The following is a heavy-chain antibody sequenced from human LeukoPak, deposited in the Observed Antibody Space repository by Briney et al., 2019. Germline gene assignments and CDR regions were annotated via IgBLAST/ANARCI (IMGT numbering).Heavy chain of an antibody. D-gene: IGHD3-3*01. J-gene: IGHJ4*02. Sequence: KPGGSLRLSCAASGFTISSYSMTWVRQAPGKGLEWVSSITGSSTYIDYADSVKGRFTISRDNAKNSLYLQMNSLRAEDTAVYYCARDLNFWSSYSTRGFDYWGQGTLVTVSS. CDR2: ITGSSTYI. V-gene: IGHV3-21*01. CDR3: ARDLNFWSSYSTRGFDY. CDR1: GFTISSYS.